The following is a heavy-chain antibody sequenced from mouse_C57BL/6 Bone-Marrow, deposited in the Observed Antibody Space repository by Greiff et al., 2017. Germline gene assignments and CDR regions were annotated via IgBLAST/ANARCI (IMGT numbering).Heavy chain of an antibody. CDR1: GYTFTSYG. D-gene: IGHD2-5*01. CDR3: ARHPAYYSNYGFAY. Sequence: QVQLQQSGAELARPGASVKLSCTASGYTFTSYGISWVKQRTGQGLEWIGEIYPRSGNTYYNEKFKGKATLTADKSSSTAYMELRSLTSEDSAVYFCARHPAYYSNYGFAYWGQGTLVTVSA. CDR2: IYPRSGNT. J-gene: IGHJ3*01. V-gene: IGHV1-81*01.